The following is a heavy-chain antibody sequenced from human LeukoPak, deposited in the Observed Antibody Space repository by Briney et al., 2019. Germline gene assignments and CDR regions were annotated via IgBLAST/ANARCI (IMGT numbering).Heavy chain of an antibody. CDR3: ARRVTNGGHFFDY. V-gene: IGHV5-51*01. D-gene: IGHD2-21*02. CDR2: MSPLDSDT. J-gene: IGHJ4*02. Sequence: GESLKISCQGSGYSFTSYWIGWVRQMPGKDLEWMGSMSPLDSDTRYSPSSQGRVTMSADKSVSTAYLQWSSLKASDTAIYYCARRVTNGGHFFDYWGQGTQVIVSS. CDR1: GYSFTSYW.